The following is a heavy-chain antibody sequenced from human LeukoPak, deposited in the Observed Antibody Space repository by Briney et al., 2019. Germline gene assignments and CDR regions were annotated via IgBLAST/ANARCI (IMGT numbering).Heavy chain of an antibody. J-gene: IGHJ4*02. Sequence: GASVKVSCKASGYTFTSYGISWVRQAPGQGLEWMGWISAYNGNTNYAQKLQGRVTMTTDTSTSTAYMELRSLRSDDTAVYYCARPHTPYYYDSSGYYWRSTPYFDYWGQGTLVTVSS. CDR1: GYTFTSYG. CDR2: ISAYNGNT. CDR3: ARPHTPYYYDSSGYYWRSTPYFDY. V-gene: IGHV1-18*01. D-gene: IGHD3-22*01.